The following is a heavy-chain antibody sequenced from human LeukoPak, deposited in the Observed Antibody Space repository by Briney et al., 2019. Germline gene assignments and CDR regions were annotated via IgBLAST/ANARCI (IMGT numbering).Heavy chain of an antibody. D-gene: IGHD3-22*01. V-gene: IGHV4-30-4*01. J-gene: IGHJ6*03. CDR1: GGSISSGDYY. CDR2: IHFSGNT. Sequence: SETLSLTCNVSGGSISSGDYYWSWIRQPPGKGLEWIGYIHFSGNTFHNPSLQSRVTISTDMSKNHLSLRLSSVTAADTAVYFCARDDSTGFHYYPDVWGKGTTVTVSS. CDR3: ARDDSTGFHYYPDV.